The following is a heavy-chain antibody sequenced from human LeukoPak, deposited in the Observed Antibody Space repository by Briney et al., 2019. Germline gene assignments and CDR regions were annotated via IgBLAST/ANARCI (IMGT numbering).Heavy chain of an antibody. Sequence: GESLKISCKGSGYSFTSYWMSWVRQAPGKGLEWVANIKQDGSEKYYVDSVKGRFTISRDNAKNSLYLQMNSLRAEDTAVYYCARDDNWGSDYWGQGTLVTVSS. CDR1: GYSFTSYW. V-gene: IGHV3-7*01. D-gene: IGHD1-1*01. J-gene: IGHJ4*02. CDR3: ARDDNWGSDY. CDR2: IKQDGSEK.